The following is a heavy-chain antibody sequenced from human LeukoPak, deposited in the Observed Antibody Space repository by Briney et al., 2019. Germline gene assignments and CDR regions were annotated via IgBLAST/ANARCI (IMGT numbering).Heavy chain of an antibody. V-gene: IGHV5-51*01. CDR3: ARLMGGPGSYVDY. CDR1: GYXFTTYW. J-gene: IGHJ4*02. CDR2: IYPGDSDT. D-gene: IGHD3-10*01. Sequence: GESLKISCNGSGYXFTTYWIGWVRQMPGKGLEWMGIIYPGDSDTKYSPSFQGQVTISADKSINTAYLQWNSLKASDTATHYCARLMGGPGSYVDYWGQGTLVTVSS.